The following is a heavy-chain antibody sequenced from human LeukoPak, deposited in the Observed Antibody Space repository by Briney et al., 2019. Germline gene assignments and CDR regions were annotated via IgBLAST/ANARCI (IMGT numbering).Heavy chain of an antibody. Sequence: ASVKVSCKASGYTFTDYYIHWVRQAPGQGLEWMGWINPNSGGTNYAQKFQGRVTMTRDTSISTGYMELRSLTPDDTAVYYCARLEGTGYRGGWFDPWGQGSLVTVSS. CDR1: GYTFTDYY. J-gene: IGHJ5*02. CDR3: ARLEGTGYRGGWFDP. V-gene: IGHV1-2*02. D-gene: IGHD3-9*01. CDR2: INPNSGGT.